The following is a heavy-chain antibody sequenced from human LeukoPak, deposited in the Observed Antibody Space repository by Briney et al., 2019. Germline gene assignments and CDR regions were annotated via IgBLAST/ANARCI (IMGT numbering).Heavy chain of an antibody. J-gene: IGHJ5*02. D-gene: IGHD2-15*01. Sequence: SQTLSLTCTVSGGSISSGDYYWSCLRQPPGQGLEWIVYISYSGSTYYNPSLKRRVTISVDTTKNQFSLKLSSVTAADTAVYYCARGRGYCSGGSCYDWFDPWGQGTLVTVSS. CDR1: GGSISSGDYY. V-gene: IGHV4-30-4*08. CDR3: ARGRGYCSGGSCYDWFDP. CDR2: ISYSGST.